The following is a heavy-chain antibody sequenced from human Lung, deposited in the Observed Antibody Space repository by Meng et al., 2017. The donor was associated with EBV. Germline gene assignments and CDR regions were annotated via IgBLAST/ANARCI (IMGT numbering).Heavy chain of an antibody. V-gene: IGHV3-23*01. CDR1: GFTFSSYA. CDR3: AKDGYIYGYSVY. CDR2: ISGSGGTT. J-gene: IGHJ4*02. Sequence: EVELWESGGGLGQPGGSLRLSCAASGFTFSSYAMSWVRQAPGKGLEWVSAISGSGGTTYYADSVKGRFTISRDNSKNTLYLQMNSLRAEDTAVYYCAKDGYIYGYSVYWGQGTLVTVSS. D-gene: IGHD5-18*01.